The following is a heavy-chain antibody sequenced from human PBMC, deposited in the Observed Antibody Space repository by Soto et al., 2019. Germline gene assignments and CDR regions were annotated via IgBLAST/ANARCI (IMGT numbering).Heavy chain of an antibody. J-gene: IGHJ4*02. CDR1: GFTFSSYS. Sequence: EVQLVESGGGLVQPGGSLRLSCAASGFTFSSYSMNWVRQAPGKGLEWVSYISSSSSTIYYADSVKGRFTISRDNAKNSLYLQMNSLRAEDTAVYYCARGSSSHLFDYWAREPWSPSPQ. CDR2: ISSSSSTI. V-gene: IGHV3-48*01. CDR3: ARGSSSHLFDY. D-gene: IGHD6-13*01.